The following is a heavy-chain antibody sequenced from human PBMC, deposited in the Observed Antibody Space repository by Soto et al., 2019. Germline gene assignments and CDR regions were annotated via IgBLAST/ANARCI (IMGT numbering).Heavy chain of an antibody. D-gene: IGHD3-22*01. V-gene: IGHV5-10-1*01. CDR1: GYTFSTYW. Sequence: GESLKISCKGSGYTFSTYWINWVRQMPGKGLEWMGRIDPSDSYINYSPSFQGHVTISADKSISTAYLQWSSLKASDTAMYYCARHDHYYDSGGLDYYDLDVWGQGTTVTVSS. J-gene: IGHJ6*02. CDR2: IDPSDSYI. CDR3: ARHDHYYDSGGLDYYDLDV.